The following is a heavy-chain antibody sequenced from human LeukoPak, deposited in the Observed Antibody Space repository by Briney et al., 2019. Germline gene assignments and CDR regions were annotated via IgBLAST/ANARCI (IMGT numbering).Heavy chain of an antibody. CDR2: ISGSGGGT. CDR1: GFTFSSYA. J-gene: IGHJ4*02. Sequence: GGSLRLSCAASGFTFSSYAMSWVRQAPGKGLEWVSGISGSGGGTYYADSVKGRFTISRDNSKNTLFLQMNSLRADDTAVYYCAKSVDYSNHGVDYWGQGTLVTVSS. D-gene: IGHD4-11*01. V-gene: IGHV3-23*01. CDR3: AKSVDYSNHGVDY.